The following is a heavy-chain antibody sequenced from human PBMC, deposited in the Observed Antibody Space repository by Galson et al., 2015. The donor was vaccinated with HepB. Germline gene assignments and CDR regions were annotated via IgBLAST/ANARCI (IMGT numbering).Heavy chain of an antibody. CDR1: GYTFTDYY. V-gene: IGHV1-2*02. CDR3: TRGSSLTTRFPLNY. CDR2: ISPKSGDT. J-gene: IGHJ4*02. Sequence: SVKVSCKASGYTFTDYYIHWVRQAPGEGPEWMGWISPKSGDTKYAQKSQGRVTLTRDTSISTAYMEVSRLTYDDTAVYYCTRGSSLTTRFPLNYWGQGTLVAVSP. D-gene: IGHD1-14*01.